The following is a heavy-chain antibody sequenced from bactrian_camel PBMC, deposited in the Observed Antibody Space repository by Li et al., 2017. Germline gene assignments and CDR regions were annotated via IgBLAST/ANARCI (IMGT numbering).Heavy chain of an antibody. V-gene: IGHV3S53*01. J-gene: IGHJ4*01. CDR3: AKAYNEYVSIFDY. CDR1: GDVNSTDC. D-gene: IGHD4*01. CDR2: IYNSGST. Sequence: VQLVESGGGSVQAGGSLRLSCAASGDVNSTDCMGWFRQRPGQGREAVATIYNSGSTRYADSVKGRFTISQDDAKNTLYLQMNSLKTEDTAMYYCAKAYNEYVSIFDYWGQGTQVTVS.